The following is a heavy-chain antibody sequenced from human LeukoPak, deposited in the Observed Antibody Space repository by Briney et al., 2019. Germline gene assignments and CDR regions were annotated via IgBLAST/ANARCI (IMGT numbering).Heavy chain of an antibody. CDR3: AKGKYSSGGVPDY. V-gene: IGHV3-23*01. D-gene: IGHD6-19*01. J-gene: IGHJ4*02. CDR1: EFTFSSHA. Sequence: GGSLGLSCVGSEFTFSSHAMNWVRQAPGKGLEWVASISGGGESTYYADSVKGRFTVSRDNSKNTLYLQINSLRGEDTAVYYCAKGKYSSGGVPDYWGQGTLVTVSS. CDR2: ISGGGEST.